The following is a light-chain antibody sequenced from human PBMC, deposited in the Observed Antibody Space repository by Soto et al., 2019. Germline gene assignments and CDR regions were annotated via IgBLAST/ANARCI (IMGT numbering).Light chain of an antibody. J-gene: IGKJ3*01. CDR3: QQRYTSPVFT. V-gene: IGKV1-39*01. CDR1: QGISTY. CDR2: EAS. Sequence: DIQMAQSPSSLSASVGDRVTITCRASQGISTYLNWYQQKPGKAPKLLINEASSLQDWVPPRFSGSGSETEITLTISSLQTDDFASYLRQQRYTSPVFTFGPGTKVDIK.